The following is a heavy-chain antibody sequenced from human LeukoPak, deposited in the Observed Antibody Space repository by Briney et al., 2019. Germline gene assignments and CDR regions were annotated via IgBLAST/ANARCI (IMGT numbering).Heavy chain of an antibody. J-gene: IGHJ6*03. CDR2: INTNTGNP. D-gene: IGHD7-27*01. CDR1: GYTFTSYA. CDR3: ARAYASTGDGGGSPETGYYYYYMDG. Sequence: ASVKVSCKASGYTFTSYAMHWVRQAPGQGLEWMGLINTNTGNPTYAQSFTGRFVFSLDTSVSTAYLQISSLRAEDTAVYYCARAYASTGDGGGSPETGYYYYYMDGWSKGTTVT. V-gene: IGHV7-4-1*02.